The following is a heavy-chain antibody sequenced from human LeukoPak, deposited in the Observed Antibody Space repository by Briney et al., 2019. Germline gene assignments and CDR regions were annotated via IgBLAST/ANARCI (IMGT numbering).Heavy chain of an antibody. CDR2: ISYDGSNK. D-gene: IGHD3-10*01. Sequence: GGSLRLSCAASGFTFSSYAMHWVRQAPGKGLEWVAVISYDGSNKYYADSVKGRSTISRDNSKNTLYLQMNSLRAEDTAVYYCTTYYLLVRTFDYWGQGTLVTVSS. CDR3: TTYYLLVRTFDY. J-gene: IGHJ4*02. CDR1: GFTFSSYA. V-gene: IGHV3-30*04.